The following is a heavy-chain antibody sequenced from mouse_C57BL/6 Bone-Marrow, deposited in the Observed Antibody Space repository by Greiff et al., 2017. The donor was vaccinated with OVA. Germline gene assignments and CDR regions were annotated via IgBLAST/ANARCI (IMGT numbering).Heavy chain of an antibody. CDR2: IDPETGGT. CDR1: GYTFTDYE. CDR3: TIDGYYVSYFDY. D-gene: IGHD2-3*01. J-gene: IGHJ2*01. Sequence: VQLQQSGAELVRPGASVTLSCKASGYTFTDYEMHWVKQTPVHGLEWIGAIDPETGGTAYNQKFKGKAILTADKSSSTAYMELRSLTSEDSAVYYYTIDGYYVSYFDYWGQGTTLTVSS. V-gene: IGHV1-15*01.